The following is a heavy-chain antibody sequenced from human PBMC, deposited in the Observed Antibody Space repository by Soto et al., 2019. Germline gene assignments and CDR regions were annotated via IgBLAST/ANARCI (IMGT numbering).Heavy chain of an antibody. D-gene: IGHD1-20*01. J-gene: IGHJ6*02. CDR1: GGSISSGDDF. CDR3: ARYRAKWKYYYYYGMDV. CDR2: IYYSGST. V-gene: IGHV4-30-4*01. Sequence: QVQLQESGPGLVKPSQTLSLTCTVSGGSISSGDDFWTWIRQPPGKGLEWIGYIYYSGSTYYNPSLKSRLTMSVDTSKNQFSLKLSSVTAADTAVYYCARYRAKWKYYYYYGMDVWGQGTTVTVSS.